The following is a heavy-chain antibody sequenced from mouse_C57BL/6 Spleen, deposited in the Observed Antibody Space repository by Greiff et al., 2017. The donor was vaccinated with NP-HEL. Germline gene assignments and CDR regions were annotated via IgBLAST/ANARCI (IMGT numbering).Heavy chain of an antibody. CDR3: TREAYEDY. Sequence: QVQLKESGAELVRPGASVTLSCKASGYTFTDYEMHWVKQTPVHGLEWIGAIDPETGGTAYNQKFKGKAILTADKSSSTAYMELRSLTSEDSAVYYCTREAYEDYWGQGTTLTVSS. CDR1: GYTFTDYE. D-gene: IGHD6-5*01. J-gene: IGHJ2*01. V-gene: IGHV1-15*01. CDR2: IDPETGGT.